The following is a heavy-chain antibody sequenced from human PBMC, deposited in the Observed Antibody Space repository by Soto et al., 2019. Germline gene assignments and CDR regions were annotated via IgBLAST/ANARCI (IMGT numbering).Heavy chain of an antibody. D-gene: IGHD2-2*01. CDR3: GRYARTLGWFFDL. CDR1: GFTFSDSA. V-gene: IGHV3-73*02. Sequence: EVQLVESGGGLVQPGGSLKLSCAASGFTFSDSAMHWVRQASGEGLEWLGRIRSKGNNYATEYGASLKGRFTISREDSKKTPYLQMSNLNTEDTAVYYCGRYARTLGWFFDLWCRGTLVTVAS. J-gene: IGHJ2*01. CDR2: IRSKGNNYAT.